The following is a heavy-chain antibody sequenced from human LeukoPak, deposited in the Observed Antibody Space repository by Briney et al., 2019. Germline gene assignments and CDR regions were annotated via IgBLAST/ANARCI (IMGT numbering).Heavy chain of an antibody. J-gene: IGHJ4*02. CDR2: TSGSGGTT. Sequence: PGGSLRLSCAASGLTFSSYAMSWARQAPGKGLEWVSVTSGSGGTTYYADSVKGRFTISRDNSKNTLYLHMNSLRGEDTAVYYCAKEPTCDYVVGYFDYWGPGILVTVSS. CDR1: GLTFSSYA. CDR3: AKEPTCDYVVGYFDY. D-gene: IGHD4-17*01. V-gene: IGHV3-23*01.